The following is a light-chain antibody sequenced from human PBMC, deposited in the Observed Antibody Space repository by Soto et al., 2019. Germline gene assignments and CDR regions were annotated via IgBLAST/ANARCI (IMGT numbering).Light chain of an antibody. V-gene: IGLV1-40*01. Sequence: QSVLTQPPSVSGAPGQRVSISCTGTNTNIGAGYDVNWYQLLPGTAPKLLIYANINRPSGVPDRFSGSKSGASAFLVITGLQAEDEADYSCQSYDSSLSAWKVFGGGTKVTVL. CDR3: QSYDSSLSAWKV. CDR1: NTNIGAGYD. CDR2: ANI. J-gene: IGLJ3*02.